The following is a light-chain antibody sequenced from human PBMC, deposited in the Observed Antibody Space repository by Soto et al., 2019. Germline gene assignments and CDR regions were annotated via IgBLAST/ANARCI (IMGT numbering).Light chain of an antibody. J-gene: IGLJ1*01. Sequence: QSALTQPASVSGSAGQSITISCTGTSSDVGGYNYVSWYQQHPGKAPKLMIYDVSNRPSGVSNRFSGSKSGNTASLTISGLQAEDEADYYCSSYTSGSTGIFGTGTKLTVL. CDR1: SSDVGGYNY. V-gene: IGLV2-14*03. CDR2: DVS. CDR3: SSYTSGSTGI.